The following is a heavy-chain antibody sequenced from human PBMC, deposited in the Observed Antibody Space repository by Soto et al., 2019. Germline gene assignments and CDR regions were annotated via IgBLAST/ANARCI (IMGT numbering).Heavy chain of an antibody. V-gene: IGHV1-69*01. D-gene: IGHD6-19*01. Sequence: QVQPVQSGAEVKKPGSSVNVSCKASGGTFSSYAISWVRKAPGHGVESMGGIIPIFGTANYAQKFQVRVTITAHESTSTAYMEPSSLRSEYTAVYYCALAVAVDGYFDYWGQGTLVTVSS. CDR2: IIPIFGTA. J-gene: IGHJ4*02. CDR1: GGTFSSYA. CDR3: ALAVAVDGYFDY.